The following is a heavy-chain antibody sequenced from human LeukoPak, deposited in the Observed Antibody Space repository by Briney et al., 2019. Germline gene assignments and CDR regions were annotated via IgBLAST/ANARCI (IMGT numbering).Heavy chain of an antibody. CDR1: GGSISSYY. J-gene: IGHJ5*02. V-gene: IGHV4-59*01. D-gene: IGHD3-9*01. CDR2: IYYSGST. CDR3: ARELPYYDISTGYYNNWFDP. Sequence: SETLSLTCTVSGGSISSYYWSWIRQPPGKGLEWIGYIYYSGSTNYNPSLKSRVTISVDTSKNQFSLKLSSVTAADTAVYYCARELPYYDISTGYYNNWFDPWGQGTLVTVSS.